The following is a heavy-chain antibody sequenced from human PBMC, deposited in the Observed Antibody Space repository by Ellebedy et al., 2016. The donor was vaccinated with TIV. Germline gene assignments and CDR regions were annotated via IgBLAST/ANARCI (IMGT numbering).Heavy chain of an antibody. D-gene: IGHD5-12*01. CDR2: ISYDGSNK. V-gene: IGHV3-30*03. J-gene: IGHJ4*02. Sequence: GESLKISXAASGFTFSSYGMHWVRQAPGKGLEWVAVISYDGSNKYYADSVKGRFTISRDNSKNTLYLQMNSLRAEDTAVYYCARFPGGYEDYWGQGTLVTVSS. CDR1: GFTFSSYG. CDR3: ARFPGGYEDY.